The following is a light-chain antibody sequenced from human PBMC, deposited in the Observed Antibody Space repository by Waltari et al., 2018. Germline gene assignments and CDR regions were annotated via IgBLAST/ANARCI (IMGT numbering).Light chain of an antibody. CDR3: SSYAGSNTGL. V-gene: IGLV2-11*01. CDR1: SSDIGGYNY. CDR2: DVS. Sequence: ALTQPPSLSGSPGQSVTISCTRPSSDIGGYNYVSWYQQHPGKAPKLMIYDVSKRPSGVSDRFSGSKSGNTASLTISGLQAEDEADYYCSSYAGSNTGLFGGGTRLTVL. J-gene: IGLJ2*01.